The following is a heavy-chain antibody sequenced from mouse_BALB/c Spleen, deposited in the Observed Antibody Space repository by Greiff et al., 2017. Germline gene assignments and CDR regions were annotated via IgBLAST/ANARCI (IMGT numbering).Heavy chain of an antibody. CDR2: ISSGGSYT. D-gene: IGHD1-1*01. V-gene: IGHV5-9-3*01. Sequence: EVHLVESGGGLVKPGGSLKLSCAASGFTFSSYAMSWVRQTPEKRLEWVATISSGGSYTYYPDSVKGRFTISRDNAKNTLYLQMSSLRSEDTAMYYCARLSTVVPSMDYWGQGTSVTVSS. J-gene: IGHJ4*01. CDR3: ARLSTVVPSMDY. CDR1: GFTFSSYA.